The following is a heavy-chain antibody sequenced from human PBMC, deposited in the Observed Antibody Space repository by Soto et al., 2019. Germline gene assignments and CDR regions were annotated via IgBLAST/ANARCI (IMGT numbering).Heavy chain of an antibody. CDR2: IYHSGTT. D-gene: IGHD6-13*01. CDR3: ARFSGIAAAGRTFLFDH. CDR1: GDSISSSYW. V-gene: IGHV4-4*02. Sequence: QVQLQESGPGLVKPSGTLSLTCAVSGDSISSSYWWSWVRQPPGKGLEWIGEIYHSGTTNYNPSLKSRVTISVDKSQNQFSLKLTSVTAADTAVYYCARFSGIAAAGRTFLFDHWGQGTLVTVSS. J-gene: IGHJ4*02.